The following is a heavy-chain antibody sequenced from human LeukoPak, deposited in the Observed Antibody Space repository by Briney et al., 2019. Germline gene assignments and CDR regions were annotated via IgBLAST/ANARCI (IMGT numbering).Heavy chain of an antibody. CDR2: LYYSGNT. Sequence: SETLSLTCTVSGGSISSSGYYWGWIRQPPGKGLEWIGTLYYSGNTYYNPSLKSRVTISVDKSKNQFSLNLSSVTAADTAVYYCARLSDLVRGVINHYYNYMDVWGKGTTVTISS. V-gene: IGHV4-39*01. CDR3: ARLSDLVRGVINHYYNYMDV. D-gene: IGHD3-10*01. CDR1: GGSISSSGYY. J-gene: IGHJ6*03.